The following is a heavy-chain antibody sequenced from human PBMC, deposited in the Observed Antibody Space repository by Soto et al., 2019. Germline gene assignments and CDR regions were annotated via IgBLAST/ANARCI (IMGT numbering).Heavy chain of an antibody. Sequence: VGSLRLSCAASGFTFRSYGMHWVRQAPGKGLEWVAVISYDGSNKYYADSVKGRFTISRDNSKNTLYLQMNSLRAEDTAVYYCAKDRSLYSSSGYSWFDPWGQGTLVTVSS. CDR2: ISYDGSNK. CDR1: GFTFRSYG. V-gene: IGHV3-30*18. CDR3: AKDRSLYSSSGYSWFDP. D-gene: IGHD6-13*01. J-gene: IGHJ5*02.